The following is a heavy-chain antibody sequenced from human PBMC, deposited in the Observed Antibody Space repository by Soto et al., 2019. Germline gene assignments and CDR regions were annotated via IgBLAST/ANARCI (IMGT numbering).Heavy chain of an antibody. J-gene: IGHJ4*02. Sequence: GGSLRLSCAASGFTFSSYGMHWVRQAPGKGLEWVAVIWYDGSNKYYADSVKGRFTISRDNSKNTLYLQMNSLRAEDTAVYYCARDYFLSDPSFDYWGQGTLVTVPQ. V-gene: IGHV3-33*01. CDR2: IWYDGSNK. CDR3: ARDYFLSDPSFDY. D-gene: IGHD3-10*01. CDR1: GFTFSSYG.